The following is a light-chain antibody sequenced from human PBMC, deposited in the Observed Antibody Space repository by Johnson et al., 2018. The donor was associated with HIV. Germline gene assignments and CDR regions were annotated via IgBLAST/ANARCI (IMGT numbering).Light chain of an antibody. CDR3: GTWDSSLSAGRYV. V-gene: IGLV1-51*02. CDR2: ENN. J-gene: IGLJ1*01. CDR1: SSNIGNNY. Sequence: QSILTQPPSVSAAPGQKVTISCSGSSSNIGNNYVSWYQQLPGTAPKLLIYENNKRPSGIPDRLSGSKSGTSATLGITGLQTGDEADYYCGTWDSSLSAGRYVFGTGTKVTVL.